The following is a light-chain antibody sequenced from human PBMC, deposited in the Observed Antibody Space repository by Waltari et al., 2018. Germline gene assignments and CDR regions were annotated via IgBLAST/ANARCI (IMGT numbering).Light chain of an antibody. CDR2: GAS. CDR3: QQYNNWPLLT. Sequence: EIVMTQSPATLSVSPGVRATLSCRASQSVSSNLAWYQQKPGQAPRLLISGASTRATGIPARFSGSGSGTEFTLTISSLQSEDFAVYYCQQYNNWPLLTFGGGTKVEIK. CDR1: QSVSSN. J-gene: IGKJ4*01. V-gene: IGKV3-15*01.